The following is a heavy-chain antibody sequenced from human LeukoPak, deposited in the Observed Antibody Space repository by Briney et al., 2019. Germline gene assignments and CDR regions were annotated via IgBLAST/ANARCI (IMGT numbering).Heavy chain of an antibody. CDR1: GFTFSTFA. D-gene: IGHD5-24*01. CDR3: ARDRQMRGMDV. J-gene: IGHJ6*02. Sequence: PGGSLRLSCAASGFTFSTFAMSWVRQAPGKGLEWVSAISGSGGGTYYADSVKGRLTISRDNSKNTLYLQMSSLRAEDTAVYYCARDRQMRGMDVWGQGTTVTVSS. CDR2: ISGSGGGT. V-gene: IGHV3-23*01.